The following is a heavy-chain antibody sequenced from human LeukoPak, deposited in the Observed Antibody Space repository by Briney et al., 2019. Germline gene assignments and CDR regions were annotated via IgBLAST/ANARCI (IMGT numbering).Heavy chain of an antibody. CDR3: ARQPHPRGSFDY. Sequence: PSETLSLTCTVSGGSISNYYWNWVRQPPGKGLEWIGYVYYSGSTNYNPSLESRLTISVDTSKNQFFLKLSSVTAADTAVYYCARQPHPRGSFDYWGQGTLVAVFS. J-gene: IGHJ4*02. D-gene: IGHD3-16*01. CDR2: VYYSGST. CDR1: GGSISNYY. V-gene: IGHV4-59*08.